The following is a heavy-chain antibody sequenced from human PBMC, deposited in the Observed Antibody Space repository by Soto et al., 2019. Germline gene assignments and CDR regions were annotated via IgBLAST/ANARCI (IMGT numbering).Heavy chain of an antibody. CDR1: GFTFTSYW. CDR3: ARVGVGSYNWFDP. CDR2: INSDESST. Sequence: EVQLVESGGGLVQPGGSLRLSCAASGFTFTSYWMHWVRQAPGKGLVWVSRINSDESSTTYADSVKGRVTISRDNARNTLYLQMNSLRAEDTAVYYCARVGVGSYNWFDPWGQGTLVTVSS. V-gene: IGHV3-74*01. J-gene: IGHJ5*02. D-gene: IGHD2-15*01.